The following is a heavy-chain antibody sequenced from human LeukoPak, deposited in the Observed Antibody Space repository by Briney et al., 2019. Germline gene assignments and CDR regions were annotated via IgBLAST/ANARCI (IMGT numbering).Heavy chain of an antibody. CDR3: ARDPCGGDCPPAFDI. V-gene: IGHV7-4-1*02. J-gene: IGHJ3*02. Sequence: GSSVKVSCKASGGTFSSYAISWVRQAPGQGLEWMGWINTNTGNPTYAQGFTGRFVFSLDTSVSTAYLQISSLKAEDTAVYYCARDPCGGDCPPAFDIWGQGTMVTVSS. D-gene: IGHD2-21*02. CDR2: INTNTGNP. CDR1: GGTFSSYA.